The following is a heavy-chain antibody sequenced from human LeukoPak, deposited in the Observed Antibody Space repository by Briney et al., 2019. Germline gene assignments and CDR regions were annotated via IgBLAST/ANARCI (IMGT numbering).Heavy chain of an antibody. CDR3: ARGLRRGRSGPGY. Sequence: GASVKVSCKASGYSFTSYDINWVRQATGQGPEWMGWMDTDSGNSGSAQKFQGRVTMTRDTSINTAYMDLSSLRFEDTAVYYCARGLRRGRSGPGYWGPGTQVTVSS. J-gene: IGHJ4*02. D-gene: IGHD1-1*01. V-gene: IGHV1-8*01. CDR2: MDTDSGNS. CDR1: GYSFTSYD.